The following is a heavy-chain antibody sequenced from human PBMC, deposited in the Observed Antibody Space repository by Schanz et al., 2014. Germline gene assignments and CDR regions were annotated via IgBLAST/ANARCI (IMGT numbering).Heavy chain of an antibody. CDR2: IASGGSHT. J-gene: IGHJ4*02. CDR1: GITFSDYA. V-gene: IGHV3-23*01. CDR3: AKDPSYGSDWVKYLDH. Sequence: EVQLLESGGALEQPGGSLRLSCAASGITFSDYAMSWVRQAPGKGLEWVSTIASGGSHTFYADSVTGRFTISGDNSKNTLFLQMNSLRVEDTAIYYCAKDPSYGSDWVKYLDHWGQGTLVTVSS. D-gene: IGHD1-26*01.